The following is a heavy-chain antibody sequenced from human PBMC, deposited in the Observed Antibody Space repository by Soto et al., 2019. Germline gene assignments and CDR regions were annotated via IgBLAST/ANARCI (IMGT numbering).Heavy chain of an antibody. CDR2: INYSGST. J-gene: IGHJ4*02. V-gene: IGHV4-31*03. CDR1: GGSISSGGYY. D-gene: IGHD2-2*01. CDR3: ARFRDIVVVPAAIGEDASAAY. Sequence: ASETLSLTCTVSGGSISSGGYYWSWKSQQPGKGLEWIGYINYSGSTYYNPSLKSRVTISVDTSKTQFSLKLSSVTAADTAVYCCARFRDIVVVPAAIGEDASAAYWGQGTLVTVSS.